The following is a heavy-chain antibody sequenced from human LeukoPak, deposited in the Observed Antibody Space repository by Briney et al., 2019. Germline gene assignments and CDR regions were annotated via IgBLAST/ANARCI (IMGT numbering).Heavy chain of an antibody. CDR2: IWYDGSNK. D-gene: IGHD3-22*01. J-gene: IGHJ4*02. CDR3: ARESDSSGPDY. Sequence: GGSLRLSCAASGFTFNNYAMSWVRQAPGKGLEWVAVIWYDGSNKYYADSVKGRFTISRDNSKNTLYLQMNSLRAEDTAVYYCARESDSSGPDYWGQGTLVTVSS. CDR1: GFTFNNYA. V-gene: IGHV3-33*08.